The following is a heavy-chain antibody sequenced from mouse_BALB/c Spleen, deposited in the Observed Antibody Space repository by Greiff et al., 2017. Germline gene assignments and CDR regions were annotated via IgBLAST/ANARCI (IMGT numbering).Heavy chain of an antibody. V-gene: IGHV3-6*02. CDR2: ISYDGSN. Sequence: EVHLVESGPGLVKPSQSLSLTCSVTGYSITSGYYWNWIRQFPGNKLEWMGYISYDGSNNYNPSLKNRISITRDTSKNQFFLKLHSVTTEDTATYYCARGGDYDGAWFAYWGQGTLVTVSA. CDR1: GYSITSGYY. J-gene: IGHJ3*01. D-gene: IGHD2-4*01. CDR3: ARGGDYDGAWFAY.